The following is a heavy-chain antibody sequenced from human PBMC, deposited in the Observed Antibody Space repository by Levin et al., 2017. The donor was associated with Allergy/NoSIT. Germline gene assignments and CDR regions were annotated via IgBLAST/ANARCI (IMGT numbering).Heavy chain of an antibody. CDR3: AKEGRYGSSRWYPGYFDS. J-gene: IGHJ4*02. CDR2: ITANGGAT. V-gene: IGHV3-23*01. Sequence: GGSLRLSCAASGFTFPNYAMSWVRQAPGKGLEWVSAITANGGATFYVDSVKGRFTISRDNSKNTLDLQMSSLRGEETAVYYCAKEGRYGSSRWYPGYFDSWGRGTLVSVSS. CDR1: GFTFPNYA. D-gene: IGHD6-13*01.